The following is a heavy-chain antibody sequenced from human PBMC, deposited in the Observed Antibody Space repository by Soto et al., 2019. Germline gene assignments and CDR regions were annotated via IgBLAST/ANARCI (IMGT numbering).Heavy chain of an antibody. CDR2: VYYSGST. Sequence: QLQLQESGPGLVKPSETLSLTCTVSGVSSSSSSYYWGWIRQPPGKGLEWIGSVYYSGSTYYNPSNKRRVTISEDTSKNQFSLKLCSVTAADTAVYYCARQPKDAFDIWGQGTMVTVSS. V-gene: IGHV4-39*01. J-gene: IGHJ3*02. CDR3: ARQPKDAFDI. CDR1: GVSSSSSSYY.